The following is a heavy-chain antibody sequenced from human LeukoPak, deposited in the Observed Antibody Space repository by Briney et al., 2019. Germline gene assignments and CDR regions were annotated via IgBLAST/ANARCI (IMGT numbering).Heavy chain of an antibody. Sequence: GGSLRLSCAASGFTFDDYAMHWVRQAPGKGLEWVSGISWNSGSIGYADSVKGRFTISRDNAKNSLYLQMNSLKAEDTALYYCTKGYCISTSCYDDYWGQGTLVTVSS. J-gene: IGHJ4*02. CDR1: GFTFDDYA. CDR2: ISWNSGSI. CDR3: TKGYCISTSCYDDY. V-gene: IGHV3-9*01. D-gene: IGHD2-2*01.